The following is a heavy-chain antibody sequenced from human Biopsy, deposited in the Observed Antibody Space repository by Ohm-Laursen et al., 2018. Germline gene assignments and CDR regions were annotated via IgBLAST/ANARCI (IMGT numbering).Heavy chain of an antibody. V-gene: IGHV4-4*07. D-gene: IGHD4-23*01. Sequence: TLSLTCNVSGGDINNYYWSWIRQPAGKGLEWIGRIYPGGSTNYNPSLKSRVTMSVDTSKKQLSLRLRSVTAADTAMYYCARRPYGGTRYWYFDLWGRGTLVTVSS. CDR3: ARRPYGGTRYWYFDL. CDR2: IYPGGST. CDR1: GGDINNYY. J-gene: IGHJ2*01.